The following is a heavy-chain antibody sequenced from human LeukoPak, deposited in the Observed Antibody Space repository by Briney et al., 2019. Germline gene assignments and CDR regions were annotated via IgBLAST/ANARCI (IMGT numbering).Heavy chain of an antibody. V-gene: IGHV3-53*01. CDR1: GFIVSSNY. J-gene: IGHJ4*02. CDR2: IYSGGTT. Sequence: GGSLRLSCAASGFIVSSNYMSWVRQAPGKGLEWVSVIYSGGTTYYADSVKGRFTISRDNSKDTLHLQMSILRPEDTALYYCASGPYSSSYFASWGQGTMVTVSS. D-gene: IGHD6-13*01. CDR3: ASGPYSSSYFAS.